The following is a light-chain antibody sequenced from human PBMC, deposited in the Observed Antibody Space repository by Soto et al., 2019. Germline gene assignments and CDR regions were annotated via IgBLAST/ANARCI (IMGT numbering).Light chain of an antibody. CDR3: CSYAGSRTFV. Sequence: QSVLTQPASVSGSPEHSITISCTGTSSDVGAYNLVSWYQQHPGKAPRLIIYEGSKRPSGISHRFSGSKSDNTASLTISGLRAEDEAHYHCCSYAGSRTFVFGGGTKVTVL. V-gene: IGLV2-23*01. J-gene: IGLJ3*02. CDR2: EGS. CDR1: SSDVGAYNL.